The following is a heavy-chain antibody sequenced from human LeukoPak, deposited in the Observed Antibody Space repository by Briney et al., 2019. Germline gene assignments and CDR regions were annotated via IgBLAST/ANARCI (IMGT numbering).Heavy chain of an antibody. D-gene: IGHD3-22*01. J-gene: IGHJ3*01. Sequence: PSETLSLTCTVSGAYINNYYWTWIRQSAAQGLEWIGRLHATESAIYNPSLKGRGTMSLDTSKAQLSLTLTSVTAADSAVYYCASLSSGAAFDVWGQGTVVTVSS. CDR2: LHATESA. CDR1: GAYINNYY. CDR3: ASLSSGAAFDV. V-gene: IGHV4-4*07.